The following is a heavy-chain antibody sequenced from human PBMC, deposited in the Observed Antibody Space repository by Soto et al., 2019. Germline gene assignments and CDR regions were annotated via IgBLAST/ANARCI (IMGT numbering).Heavy chain of an antibody. CDR3: AKDQDWVLRFLVGHRWLRIDY. CDR2: ISYDGSNK. V-gene: IGHV3-30*18. D-gene: IGHD3-3*01. J-gene: IGHJ4*02. Sequence: QVQLVESGGGVVQPGRSLRLSCAASGFTFSSYGMHWVRQAPGKGLEWVAVISYDGSNKYYADSVKGRFTISRDNSKNRVYLQMNSLRAEDTAVYYCAKDQDWVLRFLVGHRWLRIDYWGQGTLVTVSS. CDR1: GFTFSSYG.